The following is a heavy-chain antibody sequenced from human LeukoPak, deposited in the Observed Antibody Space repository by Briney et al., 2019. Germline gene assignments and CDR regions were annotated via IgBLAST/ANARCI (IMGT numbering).Heavy chain of an antibody. J-gene: IGHJ4*02. Sequence: GGSLRLSCAASGFTVSSNYMSWVRQAPGKGLEWVSVIYSGGSTYYADSVKGRFTISRDNSKNTLYLQMNSLRAEDTAVYYRAIFTRFGESPFDYWGQGTLVTVSS. CDR1: GFTVSSNY. CDR3: AIFTRFGESPFDY. V-gene: IGHV3-53*01. CDR2: IYSGGST. D-gene: IGHD3-10*02.